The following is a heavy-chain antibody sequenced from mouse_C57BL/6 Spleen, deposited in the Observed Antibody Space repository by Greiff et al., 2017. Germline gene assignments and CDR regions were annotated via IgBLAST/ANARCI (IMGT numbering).Heavy chain of an antibody. CDR1: GFSFNTYA. V-gene: IGHV10-1*01. CDR2: IRSKSNNYAT. CDR3: VRQGGSTYFDY. D-gene: IGHD1-1*01. Sequence: EVQGVESGGGLVQPKGSLKLSCAASGFSFNTYAMNWVRQAPGKGLEWVARIRSKSNNYATYYADSVKDRFTISRDDSESMLYLQMNNLKTEDTARYYGVRQGGSTYFDYWGQGTTLTVSS. J-gene: IGHJ2*01.